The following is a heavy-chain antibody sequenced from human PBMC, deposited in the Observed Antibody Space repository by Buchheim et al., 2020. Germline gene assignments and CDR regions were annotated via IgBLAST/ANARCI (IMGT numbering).Heavy chain of an antibody. V-gene: IGHV3-30*18. Sequence: QVQLVESGGGVVQPGTSLRLSCAASGFTFNNYGMHWVRRAPGKGLEWVAVVSFDGSNTNYADSVKGRFTISRDNSKNTLYLQMSSLRAEDTAVYYCAKVADPLKYYYYYMDAWGKGTT. CDR2: VSFDGSNT. J-gene: IGHJ6*03. CDR1: GFTFNNYG. CDR3: AKVADPLKYYYYYMDA.